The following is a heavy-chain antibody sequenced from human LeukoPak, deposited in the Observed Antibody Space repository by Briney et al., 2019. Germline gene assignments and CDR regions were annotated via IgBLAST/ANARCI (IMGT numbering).Heavy chain of an antibody. CDR1: GFTFDDYA. V-gene: IGHV3-9*01. Sequence: PGRSLRLPCAASGFTFDDYAMHWVRQAPGKGLEWVSGISWNSGSIGYADSVKGRFTISRDNAKNSLYLQMNSLRAEDTALHYCAKDRGVRGVTFDYWGQGTLVTVSS. CDR2: ISWNSGSI. CDR3: AKDRGVRGVTFDY. J-gene: IGHJ4*02. D-gene: IGHD3-10*01.